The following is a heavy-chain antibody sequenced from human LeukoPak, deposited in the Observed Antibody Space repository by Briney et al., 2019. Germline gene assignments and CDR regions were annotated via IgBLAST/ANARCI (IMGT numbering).Heavy chain of an antibody. D-gene: IGHD2-15*01. CDR1: GYTFTAYY. CDR3: ARTYCSGAREGGGFYSRLFRP. Sequence: GASVKVSCKASGYTFTAYYMHWVRQAPGQGLEWVGWINPHTGGTNYAQKFQGRVTMTRDTSISTAYMELSRLRSDDTAVYYCARTYCSGAREGGGFYSRLFRPWGQGTLVTVSP. V-gene: IGHV1-2*02. CDR2: INPHTGGT. J-gene: IGHJ5*02.